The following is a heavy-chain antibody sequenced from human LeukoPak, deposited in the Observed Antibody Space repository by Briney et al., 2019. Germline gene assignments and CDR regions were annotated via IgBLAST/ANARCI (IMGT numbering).Heavy chain of an antibody. Sequence: SETLSLICAVYGGSFSGYYWGWIRQPPGKGLEWIGSIYYSGSTYYNPSLKSRVTISVDTSKNQFSLKLSSVTAADTAVYYCARLRGSSWYKGWFDPWGQGTLVTVSS. CDR1: GGSFSGYY. CDR2: IYYSGST. CDR3: ARLRGSSWYKGWFDP. V-gene: IGHV4-34*01. J-gene: IGHJ5*02. D-gene: IGHD6-13*01.